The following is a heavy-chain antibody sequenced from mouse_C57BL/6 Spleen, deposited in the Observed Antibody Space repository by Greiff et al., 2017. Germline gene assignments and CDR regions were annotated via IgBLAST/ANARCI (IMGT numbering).Heavy chain of an antibody. CDR3: ARGGYGSSSGFAY. D-gene: IGHD1-1*01. J-gene: IGHJ3*01. Sequence: QVQLQQPGAELVRPGSSVKLSCKASGYTFTSYWMHWVKQRPIQGLEWIGNIDPSDSETHYNQKFKDKATLTVDKSSSTAYMQLSSLTSEDSAVYYCARGGYGSSSGFAYWAKGLWSLSLQ. V-gene: IGHV1-52*01. CDR2: IDPSDSET. CDR1: GYTFTSYW.